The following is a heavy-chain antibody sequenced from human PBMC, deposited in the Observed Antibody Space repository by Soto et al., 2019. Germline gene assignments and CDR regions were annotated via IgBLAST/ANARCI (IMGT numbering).Heavy chain of an antibody. CDR3: ATYSSTWVLDY. CDR2: ICPGDSDT. D-gene: IGHD6-13*01. CDR1: GYSFTNYW. J-gene: IGHJ4*02. V-gene: IGHV5-51*01. Sequence: GESLKISCNGSGYSFTNYWIGWVRQMPGKGLEWMGIICPGDSDTRYSPSFQGQVTISADKSISTAYLQWRSLKASDTAMYYCATYSSTWVLDYWGQGTLVTVSS.